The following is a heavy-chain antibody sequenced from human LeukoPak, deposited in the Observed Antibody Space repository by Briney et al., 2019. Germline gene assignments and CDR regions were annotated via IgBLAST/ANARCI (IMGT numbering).Heavy chain of an antibody. V-gene: IGHV3-30*18. CDR1: RFTFSNYG. Sequence: PGGSLRLSCAASRFTFSNYGMHWVRQAPGKGLEWVAFISYDGSNKYYADSVKGRFTISRDNSKNTMYLQMSSLRAEDTAVYYCAKDKAQCSRTSCYEEGFDYWGQGTLVTVSS. CDR3: AKDKAQCSRTSCYEEGFDY. D-gene: IGHD2-2*01. J-gene: IGHJ4*02. CDR2: ISYDGSNK.